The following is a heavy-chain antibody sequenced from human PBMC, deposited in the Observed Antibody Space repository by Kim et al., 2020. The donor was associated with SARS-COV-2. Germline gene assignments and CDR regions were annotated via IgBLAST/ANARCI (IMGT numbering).Heavy chain of an antibody. J-gene: IGHJ5*02. CDR3: ARDVRPTRFWFDP. V-gene: IGHV4-39*07. D-gene: IGHD4-17*01. Sequence: YNTSLKSLVTISVDTSKNQFSLKLSSVTAADTAVYYCARDVRPTRFWFDPWGQGTLVTVSS.